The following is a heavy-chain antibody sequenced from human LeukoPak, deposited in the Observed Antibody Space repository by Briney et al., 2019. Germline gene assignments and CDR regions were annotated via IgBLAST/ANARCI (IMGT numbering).Heavy chain of an antibody. CDR2: IYHSGST. Sequence: SETLSLTCTVSGYSISSGYYWGWIRQPPGKGLEWIGSIYHSGSTNYNPSLKSRVTISVDTSKNQFSLKLSSVTAADTAVYYCAREVDEFDPWGQGTLVTVSS. CDR3: AREVDEFDP. J-gene: IGHJ5*02. CDR1: GYSISSGYY. V-gene: IGHV4-38-2*02.